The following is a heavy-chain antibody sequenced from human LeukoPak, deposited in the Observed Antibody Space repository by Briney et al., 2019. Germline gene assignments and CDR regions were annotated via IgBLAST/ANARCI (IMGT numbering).Heavy chain of an antibody. CDR2: ISGGGGST. Sequence: SGGSLRLSCAASGFTFSSYAMSWVRQAPGKGLEWVSAISGGGGSTYYADSVKGRFTISRDNSKNTLYLQMNSLRAEDTAVYYCARDQDGDFDYWGQGALVTVSS. D-gene: IGHD5-24*01. CDR1: GFTFSSYA. V-gene: IGHV3-23*01. J-gene: IGHJ4*02. CDR3: ARDQDGDFDY.